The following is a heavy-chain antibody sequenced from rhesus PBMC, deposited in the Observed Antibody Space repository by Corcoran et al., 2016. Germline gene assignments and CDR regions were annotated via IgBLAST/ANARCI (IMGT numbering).Heavy chain of an antibody. CDR3: TRGRGKVTDSRYFDY. D-gene: IGHD4-17*01. V-gene: IGHV3-16*01. J-gene: IGHJ4*01. CDR1: AFTFSIYW. Sequence: EVQLVVSGGGWVLHGGSLRLSCAASAFTFSIYWITWVRQAPGKGLEGVGFNKNRADSETEAYAEFEKGRFTISRYYSKNTLYLQMNSLKTEDTAVYYCTRGRGKVTDSRYFDYWGQGVLVTVSS. CDR2: NKNRADSETE.